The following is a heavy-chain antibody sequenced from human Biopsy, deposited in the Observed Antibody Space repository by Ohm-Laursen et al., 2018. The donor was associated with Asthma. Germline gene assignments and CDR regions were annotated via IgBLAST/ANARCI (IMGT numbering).Heavy chain of an antibody. Sequence: SLRLSCAASGFTFSSYGMHWVRQAPGKGLEWVACISYDGSNKYYADSVKGRSTISRDNSKNTLYLQMNSLRAEGTAVYYCSREDPTSGWYQGAILRWGQGTLVTVSS. CDR2: ISYDGSNK. J-gene: IGHJ4*02. D-gene: IGHD6-19*01. CDR1: GFTFSSYG. V-gene: IGHV3-30*03. CDR3: SREDPTSGWYQGAILR.